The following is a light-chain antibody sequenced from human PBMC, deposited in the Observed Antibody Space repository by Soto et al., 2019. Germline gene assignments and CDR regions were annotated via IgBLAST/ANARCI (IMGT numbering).Light chain of an antibody. J-gene: IGKJ1*01. V-gene: IGKV3-20*01. CDR3: QQYSSSRT. CDR2: GGS. CDR1: QSVSSNH. Sequence: EIVFTPSPATLSESPGARATLSCSASQSVSSNHLAWYQQKPGQAPRLLIYGGSSRATGIPARFSGSGSETDFTLTISRLEPEDFAVYYCQQYSSSRTFGQGTKVDIK.